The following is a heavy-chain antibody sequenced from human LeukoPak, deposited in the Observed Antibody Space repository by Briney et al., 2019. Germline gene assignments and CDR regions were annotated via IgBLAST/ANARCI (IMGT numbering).Heavy chain of an antibody. Sequence: GGSLRLSCAASGFTFNSYSMNWVRQAPGKGLEWVSSISSSSSYIYYADSVKGRFTISRDNAKNSLYLQMNSLRAEDTAVYYCASKIRGRSSSWYSDYWGQGTLVTVSS. CDR1: GFTFNSYS. V-gene: IGHV3-21*01. CDR3: ASKIRGRSSSWYSDY. D-gene: IGHD6-13*01. J-gene: IGHJ4*02. CDR2: ISSSSSYI.